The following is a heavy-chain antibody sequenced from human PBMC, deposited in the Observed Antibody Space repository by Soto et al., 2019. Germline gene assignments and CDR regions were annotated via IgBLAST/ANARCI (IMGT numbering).Heavy chain of an antibody. Sequence: QVQLVQSGAEVKKPGASVKVSCKASGYIFTSYDIHWVRQATGQGLEWMGWMNPNRANTDYAQKFQGRVTMTGNTYISTAYMELTSLISEDTAVYFCARGVSVYGLGSWGQGTLVIVSS. CDR3: ARGVSVYGLGS. CDR2: MNPNRANT. D-gene: IGHD3-10*01. V-gene: IGHV1-8*01. J-gene: IGHJ5*02. CDR1: GYIFTSYD.